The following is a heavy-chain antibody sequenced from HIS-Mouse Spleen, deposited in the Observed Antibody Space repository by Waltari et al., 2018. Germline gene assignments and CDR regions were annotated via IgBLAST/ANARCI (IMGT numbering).Heavy chain of an antibody. CDR1: GGSISSSSYY. CDR2: IYYSGST. CDR3: AREIPYSSSWYDWYFDL. D-gene: IGHD6-13*01. J-gene: IGHJ2*01. V-gene: IGHV4-39*07. Sequence: QLQLQESGPGLVKPSETLSLTCTVSGGSISSSSYYWGWIRQPPGKGLEWIGSIYYSGSTYYNPSLKSRVTISVDTSKNQFSLKLSSVTAADTAVYYCAREIPYSSSWYDWYFDLGGRGTLVIVSS.